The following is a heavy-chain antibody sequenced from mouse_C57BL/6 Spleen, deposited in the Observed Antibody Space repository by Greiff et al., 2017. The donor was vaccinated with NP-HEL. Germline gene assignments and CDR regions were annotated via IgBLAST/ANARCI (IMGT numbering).Heavy chain of an antibody. D-gene: IGHD2-4*01. CDR1: GSPFPAYY. CDR3: ARSDYDYDGGFAY. V-gene: IGHV1-76*01. Sequence: VQLQQSGPELVGPGASVKRSCKASGSPFPAYYINWVRQRPGRGLEWIARIYPGGGNTYYNEKFKGKATLTAEKSSSTAYMQLSSLTSEDSAVHFCARSDYDYDGGFAYWGQGTLVTVSA. J-gene: IGHJ3*01. CDR2: IYPGGGNT.